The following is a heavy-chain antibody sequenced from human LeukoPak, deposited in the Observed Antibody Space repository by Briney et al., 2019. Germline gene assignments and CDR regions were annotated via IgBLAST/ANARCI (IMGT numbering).Heavy chain of an antibody. CDR3: AREWNSRATFDY. V-gene: IGHV3-21*05. CDR1: ASGDDFSSHS. Sequence: PGGSLRLSCRASASGDDFSSHSMNWVRQAPGKWLEWISYIHSSGNYIFDAASVKGRFTVSRDNARNSLYLQMNSLRVEDTAMYYCAREWNSRATFDYWGQGTLVTVSS. J-gene: IGHJ4*02. CDR2: IHSSGNYI. D-gene: IGHD1-1*01.